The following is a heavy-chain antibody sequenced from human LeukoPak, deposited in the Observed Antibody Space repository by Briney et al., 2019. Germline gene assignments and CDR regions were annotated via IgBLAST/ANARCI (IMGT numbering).Heavy chain of an antibody. CDR3: AGSFGDVKMF. CDR2: IRYDGSNK. CDR1: GFTFSSYG. V-gene: IGHV3-30*02. J-gene: IGHJ4*01. Sequence: GGSLRLSCAASGFTFSSYGMHWVRQAPGKGLEWVAFIRYDGSNKYHADSVKGRFIISRDDARNSLSLQMNSLRAEDTAVYYCAGSFGDVKMFWGQGTLVTVSS. D-gene: IGHD3-10*01.